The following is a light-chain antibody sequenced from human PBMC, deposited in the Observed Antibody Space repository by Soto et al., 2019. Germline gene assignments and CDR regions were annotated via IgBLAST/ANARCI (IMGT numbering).Light chain of an antibody. Sequence: EIVLTQSPGTLSLSPGERATLSCRASQSVSSSYLAWYQQKPGQAPRLLILGASSRATGIPDRFSGSGSGTDFTLTISRLEPEDFAVYYCQQSGRSPRTFGQGTKVEIK. CDR3: QQSGRSPRT. V-gene: IGKV3-20*01. CDR1: QSVSSSY. CDR2: GAS. J-gene: IGKJ1*01.